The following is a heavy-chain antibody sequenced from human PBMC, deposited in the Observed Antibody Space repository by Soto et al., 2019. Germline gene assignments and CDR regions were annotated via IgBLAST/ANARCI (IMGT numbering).Heavy chain of an antibody. Sequence: GGSLRLSCAASGFTFSSYSMNWVRQAPGKGLEWVSSISSSSSYIYYADSVKGRFTISRDNAKNSLYLQMNSLRAEDTAVYYCARDFRRPYYMDVWGKGTTVTVSS. CDR2: ISSSSSYI. V-gene: IGHV3-21*01. J-gene: IGHJ6*03. CDR1: GFTFSSYS. CDR3: ARDFRRPYYMDV.